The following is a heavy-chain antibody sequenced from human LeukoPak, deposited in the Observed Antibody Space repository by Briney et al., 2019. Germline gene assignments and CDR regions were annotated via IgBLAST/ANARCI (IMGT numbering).Heavy chain of an antibody. CDR3: ARAIHDYGDYDRFDP. V-gene: IGHV1-69*13. D-gene: IGHD4-17*01. J-gene: IGHJ5*02. CDR2: IIPIFGTA. CDR1: GATFSSYA. Sequence: ASVKVSCKASGATFSSYAISWVRQAPGQGPEWMGGIIPIFGTANYAQKFQGRVTITADESTSTAYMELSSLRSEDTAVYYCARAIHDYGDYDRFDPWGQGTLVTVSS.